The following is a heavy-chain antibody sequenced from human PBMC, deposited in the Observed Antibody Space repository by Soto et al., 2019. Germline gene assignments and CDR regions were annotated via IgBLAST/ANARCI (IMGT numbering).Heavy chain of an antibody. CDR2: ISGSGAGL. CDR3: AKMLYYDFWSGYSHYFDE. V-gene: IGHV3-23*01. D-gene: IGHD3-3*01. Sequence: GGSLRLSCAASGFTFSSYAMSWVRQAPGKGLQWVSAISGSGAGLYYADSVKGRFTTSRDKSKNTLYLQMSSLRAEDTAVYYCAKMLYYDFWSGYSHYFDEWGQGPMVTV. J-gene: IGHJ4*02. CDR1: GFTFSSYA.